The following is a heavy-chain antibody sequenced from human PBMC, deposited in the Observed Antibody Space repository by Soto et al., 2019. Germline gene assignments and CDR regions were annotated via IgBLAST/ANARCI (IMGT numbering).Heavy chain of an antibody. CDR3: ARSTIFGVVHYDY. Sequence: PSETLSLTCTVSGGSISSGDYYWSWIRQPPGKGLEWIGYIYHSGSTYYNPSLKSRVTISVDTSKNQFSLKLSSVTAADTAVYYCARSTIFGVVHYDYWGLGTLVPVSS. D-gene: IGHD3-3*01. J-gene: IGHJ4*02. CDR2: IYHSGST. V-gene: IGHV4-30-4*01. CDR1: GGSISSGDYY.